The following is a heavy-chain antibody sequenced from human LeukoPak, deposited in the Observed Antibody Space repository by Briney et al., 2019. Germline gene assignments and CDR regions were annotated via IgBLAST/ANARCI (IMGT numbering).Heavy chain of an antibody. CDR1: SYSISSGYY. Sequence: SETLSLTCTVSSYSISSGYYWGWIRQPPGKGLEWIGSIYHSGSTYYNPSLKSRVTISVDTSKNQFSLKLSSVTAADTAVYYCFGYDYVWGRHAFDIWGQGTMVTVSS. D-gene: IGHD3-16*01. CDR3: FGYDYVWGRHAFDI. V-gene: IGHV4-38-2*02. CDR2: IYHSGST. J-gene: IGHJ3*02.